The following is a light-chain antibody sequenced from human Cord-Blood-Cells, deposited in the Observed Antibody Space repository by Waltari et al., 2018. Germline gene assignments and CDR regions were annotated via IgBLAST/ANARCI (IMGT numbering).Light chain of an antibody. CDR2: EGS. J-gene: IGLJ3*02. CDR1: SSDVGRYNL. Sequence: QSALTQPASVSGSPGQSITISCTGTSSDVGRYNLVSWYQRHPGKAPKLMIYEGSKWPSGVSNRFSGSKSGNTASLTISGLQAEDEADYYCCSYAGSSTFGVFGGGTKLTVL. V-gene: IGLV2-23*03. CDR3: CSYAGSSTFGV.